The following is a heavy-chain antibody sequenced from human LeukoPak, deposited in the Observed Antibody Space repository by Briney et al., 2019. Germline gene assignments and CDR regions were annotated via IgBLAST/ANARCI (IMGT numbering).Heavy chain of an antibody. CDR1: GYLFNTNW. V-gene: IGHV5-51*01. CDR2: VYPDDSDT. Sequence: GESLKISCEGPGYLFNTNWIAWVRQTPGKGLEWMGMVYPDDSDTRYNPSFQGRVTISADKSINTAYLQWGSLEASDTAIYYCAVRGSYFDYWGQGALVTVSS. CDR3: AVRGSYFDY. D-gene: IGHD3-10*01. J-gene: IGHJ4*02.